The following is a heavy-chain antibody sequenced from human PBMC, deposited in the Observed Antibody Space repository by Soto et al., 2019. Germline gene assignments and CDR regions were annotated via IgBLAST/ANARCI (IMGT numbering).Heavy chain of an antibody. CDR2: IYYSGST. Sequence: QVQLQESGPGLVKPSQTLSLTCTVSGGSISSGGYYWSWIRQHPGKGLEWIGYIYYSGSTYYNPSLQCRVTMSVDTSKNQFSLKLSSVTAADTAVYYCARGYYDFWSGYFLWYFDLWGRGTLVTVSS. J-gene: IGHJ2*01. V-gene: IGHV4-31*03. CDR1: GGSISSGGYY. CDR3: ARGYYDFWSGYFLWYFDL. D-gene: IGHD3-3*01.